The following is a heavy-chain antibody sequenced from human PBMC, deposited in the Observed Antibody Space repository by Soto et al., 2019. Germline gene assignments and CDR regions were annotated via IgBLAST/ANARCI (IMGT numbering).Heavy chain of an antibody. D-gene: IGHD3-22*01. CDR2: IYYSGST. CDR1: GGSISSGGYY. J-gene: IGHJ4*02. V-gene: IGHV4-31*03. CDR3: ARVVNPYYYDSSGYYPFDY. Sequence: PSETLSLTCTVSGGSISSGGYYWSWIRQHPGKGLEWIGYIYYSGSTYYNPSLKSRVTISVDTSKNQFSLKLSSVTAADTAVYYCARVVNPYYYDSSGYYPFDYWGQGTLVTAPQ.